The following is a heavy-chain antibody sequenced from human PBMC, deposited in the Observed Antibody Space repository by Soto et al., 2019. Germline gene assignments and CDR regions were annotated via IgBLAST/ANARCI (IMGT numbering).Heavy chain of an antibody. Sequence: GGSLRLSCAASGFIFNSYRMNWVRQAPGKGLEWVSYISISSSTIYYADSVKGRFTISRDNAKNSLYLQMNGLRDEDTAVYYRARDSSGYYLLDYWGQGTLVTVSS. CDR1: GFIFNSYR. CDR2: ISISSSTI. J-gene: IGHJ4*02. V-gene: IGHV3-48*02. CDR3: ARDSSGYYLLDY. D-gene: IGHD3-22*01.